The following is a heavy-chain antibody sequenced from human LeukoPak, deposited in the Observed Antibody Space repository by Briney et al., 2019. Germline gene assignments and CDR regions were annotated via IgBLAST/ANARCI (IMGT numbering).Heavy chain of an antibody. J-gene: IGHJ4*02. D-gene: IGHD1-7*01. CDR1: GYTLTELS. V-gene: IGHV1-24*01. Sequence: ASVKVSCKVSGYTLTELSMHWVRQAPGKGLEWMGGFDPEDGETIYAQKFQGRVTMTEDTPTDTAYMELSSLRSEDTAVYYCATALGWNYKFAYWGQGTLVTVSS. CDR3: ATALGWNYKFAY. CDR2: FDPEDGET.